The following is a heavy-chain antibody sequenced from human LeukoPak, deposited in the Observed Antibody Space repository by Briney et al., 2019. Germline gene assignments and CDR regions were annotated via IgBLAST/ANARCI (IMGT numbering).Heavy chain of an antibody. CDR2: NYYSAST. Sequence: SQTLSLTCAVSGGSVSSGNYYWTWIRQSPGKGLEWIGYNYYSASTFYNPSLNSRVTISLDTSKNHFSLVLTSVTAADTALYYCARDQTGYAVYNLWGQGVQVTVSS. CDR1: GGSVSSGNYY. V-gene: IGHV4-30-4*01. CDR3: ARDQTGYAVYNL. D-gene: IGHD5-12*01. J-gene: IGHJ4*02.